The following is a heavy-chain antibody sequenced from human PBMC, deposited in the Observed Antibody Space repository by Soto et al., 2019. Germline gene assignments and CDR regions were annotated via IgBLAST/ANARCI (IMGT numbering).Heavy chain of an antibody. CDR2: IYYSGST. Sequence: PSETMSLTCTVSGGSISSSTYFWGWIRQPPGKGLQWIGSIYYSGSTYYNPSLKSRVTISVDTSKNQFSLKLSSVTAADTAVYYCATSNWFDSWGMGTLVTVSS. V-gene: IGHV4-39*01. J-gene: IGHJ5*01. CDR1: GGSISSSTYF. CDR3: ATSNWFDS.